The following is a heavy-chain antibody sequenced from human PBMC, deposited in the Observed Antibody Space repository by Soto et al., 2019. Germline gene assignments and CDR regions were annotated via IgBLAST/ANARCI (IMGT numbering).Heavy chain of an antibody. CDR3: VRDWSYAFDM. CDR2: IWYDGSNK. CDR1: GFTFSSYG. Sequence: GGSLRLSCAASGFTFSSYGMHWVRQAPGKGLEWVAVIWYDGSNKYYADSVKGRFTISRDNAKNTLYLQMNSLRAEDTAVYYCVRDWSYAFDMWGQGTMVTVSS. J-gene: IGHJ3*02. V-gene: IGHV3-33*01.